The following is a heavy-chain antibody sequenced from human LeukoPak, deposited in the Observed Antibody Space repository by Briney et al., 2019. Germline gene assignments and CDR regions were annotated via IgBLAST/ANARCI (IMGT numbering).Heavy chain of an antibody. J-gene: IGHJ3*02. Sequence: PSETLSLTCTVSGGSISSYYWSWIRHPPGKGLELIGYIYYSGSTNYNPSLKSRVTISVDTSKNQFSLKLSSVTAADTAVYYCARSRYCSGGSCYSGGYAFDIWGQGTMVTVSS. CDR3: ARSRYCSGGSCYSGGYAFDI. CDR2: IYYSGST. V-gene: IGHV4-59*01. D-gene: IGHD2-15*01. CDR1: GGSISSYY.